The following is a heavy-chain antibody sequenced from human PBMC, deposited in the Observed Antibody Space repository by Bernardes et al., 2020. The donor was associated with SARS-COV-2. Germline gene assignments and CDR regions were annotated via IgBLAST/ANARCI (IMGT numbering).Heavy chain of an antibody. J-gene: IGHJ6*02. CDR2: ISPYNGNT. CDR3: ARVETIVGMVMGPDYYYGMDV. V-gene: IGHV1-18*04. Sequence: ASVKVSCKASGYTFTSYDISWVRQAPGQGLEWMGWISPYNGNTNYAQKLQGRVTMTTDTSTSTAYMELRSLRSDDTAGYYCARVETIVGMVMGPDYYYGMDVWSQGTTVTVSS. D-gene: IGHD3-3*01. CDR1: GYTFTSYD.